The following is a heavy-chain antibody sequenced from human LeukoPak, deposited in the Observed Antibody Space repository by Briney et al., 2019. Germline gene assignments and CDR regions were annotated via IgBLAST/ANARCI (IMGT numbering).Heavy chain of an antibody. CDR3: ARGWRGMATSCDH. J-gene: IGHJ4*02. CDR1: GFTFSSYA. V-gene: IGHV3-30-3*01. CDR2: ISYDGSNK. Sequence: GRSLRLSCAASGFTFSSYAMHWVRQAPGKGLEWVAVISYDGSNKYYADSVKGRFTISRDNSKNTLYLQMNSLRAEDTAVYYCARGWRGMATSCDHWGQGTLVTVSS. D-gene: IGHD5-24*01.